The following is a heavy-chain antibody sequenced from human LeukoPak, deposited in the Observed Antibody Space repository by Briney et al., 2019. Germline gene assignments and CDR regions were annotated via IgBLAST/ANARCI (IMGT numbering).Heavy chain of an antibody. V-gene: IGHV1-69*13. Sequence: SVKVSCKASGGTFSSYAISWVRQAPGQGLEWMGGIIPIFGTANYAQKFQGRVTITADESTSTAYMELSSLRSEDTAVYYCARLSDGYYYDSSGYYPPPQIDYWGQGTLVTVSS. CDR3: ARLSDGYYYDSSGYYPPPQIDY. CDR2: IIPIFGTA. D-gene: IGHD3-22*01. J-gene: IGHJ4*02. CDR1: GGTFSSYA.